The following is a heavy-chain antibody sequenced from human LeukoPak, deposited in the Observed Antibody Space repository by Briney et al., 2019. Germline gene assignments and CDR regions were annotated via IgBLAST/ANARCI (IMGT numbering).Heavy chain of an antibody. J-gene: IGHJ4*02. CDR1: GFTFSSYW. V-gene: IGHV3-7*01. CDR2: IKQDGSEK. CDR3: ARDLGYSSGLDY. Sequence: GGSLRHSCTASGFTFSSYWMSWVRQAPGRGLEWVANIKQDGSEKYYVDSVKGRFTISRDNAKNSLYLQMNSLRAEDTAVYYCARDLGYSSGLDYWGQGTLVTVSS. D-gene: IGHD6-19*01.